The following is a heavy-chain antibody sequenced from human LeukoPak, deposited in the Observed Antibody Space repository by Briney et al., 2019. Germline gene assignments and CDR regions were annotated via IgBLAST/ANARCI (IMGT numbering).Heavy chain of an antibody. V-gene: IGHV3-23*01. D-gene: IGHD4-17*01. CDR3: ANYGDYLNAFDI. J-gene: IGHJ3*02. CDR1: RFTFHNYA. Sequence: GGSLRLSCAASRFTFHNYAMTWVRQAPGKGLEWVSAISGSGGSTNYADSVKGRFTISRDNSKNTLHLQMNSLRAEDTAVYYCANYGDYLNAFDIWGQGTMVTVSS. CDR2: ISGSGGST.